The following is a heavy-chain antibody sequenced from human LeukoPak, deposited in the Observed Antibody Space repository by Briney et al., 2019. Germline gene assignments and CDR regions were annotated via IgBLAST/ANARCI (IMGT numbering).Heavy chain of an antibody. CDR1: GFTFSSYE. V-gene: IGHV3-21*01. D-gene: IGHD3-22*01. CDR2: ISSSSSYI. CDR3: ARDSTYYYDSSGYPPDY. J-gene: IGHJ4*02. Sequence: GGSLRLSCAASGFTFSSYEMNWVRQAPGKGLEWVSSISSSSSYIYYADSVKGRFTISRDNAKNSLYLQMNSLRAEDTAVYYCARDSTYYYDSSGYPPDYWGQGTLVTVSS.